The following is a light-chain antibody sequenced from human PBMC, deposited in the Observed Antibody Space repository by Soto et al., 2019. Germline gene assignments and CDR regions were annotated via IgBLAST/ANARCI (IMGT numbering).Light chain of an antibody. CDR2: EVS. V-gene: IGLV2-14*01. Sequence: QSALTQPASVSGSPGQSITFSCTGTSNDVGAFNFVSWYQQHPGRAPNLVIFEVSNRPSGVSNRFSGSKSGNTASLTISGLQPEDEAHYYCTSSTRDDTLHVVFGGGTKLTVL. CDR3: TSSTRDDTLHVV. J-gene: IGLJ2*01. CDR1: SNDVGAFNF.